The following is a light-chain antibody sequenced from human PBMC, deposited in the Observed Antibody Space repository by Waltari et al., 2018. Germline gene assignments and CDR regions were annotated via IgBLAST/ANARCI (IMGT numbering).Light chain of an antibody. CDR1: QSLLNSNGNTY. CDR3: MQALQTPFT. V-gene: IGKV2-29*02. J-gene: IGKJ3*01. CDR2: RVS. Sequence: DIVITQTPLSLPVTPGEPASISCRSSQSLLNSNGNTYLYWYLQKPGQPPRLLIYRVSNRFSGVPDRFSGSGSGTDFTLKISRVEAEDVGIYYCMQALQTPFTFGPGTKLDIK.